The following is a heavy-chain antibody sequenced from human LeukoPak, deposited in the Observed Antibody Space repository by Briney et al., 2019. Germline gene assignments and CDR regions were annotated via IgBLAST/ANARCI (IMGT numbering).Heavy chain of an antibody. D-gene: IGHD5-12*01. CDR1: GGXXSXXX. CDR2: XNXXXXT. CDR3: ARGWWLRPERPKAHGSFDP. V-gene: IGHV4-34*01. Sequence: PSETLSLTCAVYGGXXSXXXXXWXXXXPGKXXXXIXXXNXXXXTNYNPSLKSRVTISVDTSKNQFSLKLSSVTAADTAVYYCARGWWLRPERPKAHGSFDPWGQGTLVAVSP. J-gene: IGHJ5*02.